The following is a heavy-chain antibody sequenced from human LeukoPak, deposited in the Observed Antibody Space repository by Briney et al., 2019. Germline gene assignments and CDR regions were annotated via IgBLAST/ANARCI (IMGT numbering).Heavy chain of an antibody. CDR2: IKQDASEK. J-gene: IGHJ3*02. CDR1: GLTFSSDW. D-gene: IGHD6-19*01. CDR3: ARDQPYSSGLSDAFDI. Sequence: GGSLRLSCAASGLTFSSDWMSWVRHAPGKGLEWLANIKQDASEKYYVYSVKGRFTISRDNAKNSLYLQMNSLRAEDTAVYYCARDQPYSSGLSDAFDIWSQGTMVTVSS. V-gene: IGHV3-7*04.